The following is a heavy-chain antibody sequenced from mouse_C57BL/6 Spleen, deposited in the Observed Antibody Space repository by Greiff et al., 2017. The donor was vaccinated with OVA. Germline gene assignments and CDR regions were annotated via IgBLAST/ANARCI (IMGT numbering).Heavy chain of an antibody. CDR2: IYPGDGDT. CDR1: GYAFSSYW. J-gene: IGHJ4*01. D-gene: IGHD3-2*01. V-gene: IGHV1-80*01. CDR3: ARADNYAMDY. Sequence: QVHVKQSGAELVKPGASVKISCKASGYAFSSYWMNWVKQRPGKGLEWIGQIYPGDGDTNYNGKFKGKATLTADKSSSTAYMQLSSLTSEDSAVYFCARADNYAMDYWGQGTSVTVSS.